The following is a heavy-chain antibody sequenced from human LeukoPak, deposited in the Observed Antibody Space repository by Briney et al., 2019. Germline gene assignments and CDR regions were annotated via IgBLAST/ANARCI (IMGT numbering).Heavy chain of an antibody. J-gene: IGHJ4*02. CDR1: GFTFSSYA. V-gene: IGHV3-30*04. CDR3: ARVMRVRGVIIGY. D-gene: IGHD3-10*01. CDR2: ISSDGSNK. Sequence: GGSLRLSCAASGFTFSSYAMHWVRQAPGKGLEWVAVISSDGSNKYYTDSVKGRFTISRDNSKNTLYLQMNSLRAEDTAVYYCARVMRVRGVIIGYWGQGTLVTVSS.